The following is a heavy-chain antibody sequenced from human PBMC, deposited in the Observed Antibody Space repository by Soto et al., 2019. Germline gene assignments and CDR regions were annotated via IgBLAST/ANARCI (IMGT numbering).Heavy chain of an antibody. Sequence: SLRLSCAASGFTFSSYGMHWVRQAPGKGLEWVAVISYDGSNKYYADSVKGRFTISRDSSKNTLYLQMNSLRAEDTAVYYCARESQSGYSSSWYFYYYYYGMDVWGQGTTVTVSS. CDR1: GFTFSSYG. CDR3: ARESQSGYSSSWYFYYYYYGMDV. D-gene: IGHD6-13*01. J-gene: IGHJ6*02. V-gene: IGHV3-30*03. CDR2: ISYDGSNK.